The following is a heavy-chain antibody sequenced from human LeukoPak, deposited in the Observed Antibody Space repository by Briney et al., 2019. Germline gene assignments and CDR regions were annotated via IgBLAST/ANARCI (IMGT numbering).Heavy chain of an antibody. J-gene: IGHJ4*02. D-gene: IGHD3-10*01. CDR2: IYYSGST. CDR1: GGSISSSSYY. V-gene: IGHV4-39*01. CDR3: ARQIWFGGTIDY. Sequence: PSETLSLTCTVSGGSISSSSYYWGWIRQPPGKGLEWIGSIYYSGSTYYNPSLKSRVTISVDTSKNQFSLKLSSVTAADTAVYYCARQIWFGGTIDYWGQGTLVTVSS.